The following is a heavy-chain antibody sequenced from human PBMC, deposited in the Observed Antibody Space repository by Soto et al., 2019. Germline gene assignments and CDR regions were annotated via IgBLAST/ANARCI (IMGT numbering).Heavy chain of an antibody. CDR3: AREIYYDTRGLYVAYYFDN. J-gene: IGHJ4*02. Sequence: SETLSLTCTVSGASVSSGSFYWSWIRQPPGKGLEWIGYISYTGSTNYNPSLKGRVTISVDTSKNQFSLKLSSVTAADTAVYYCAREIYYDTRGLYVAYYFDNGGQGTLVTVSS. V-gene: IGHV4-61*01. CDR2: ISYTGST. CDR1: GASVSSGSFY. D-gene: IGHD3-22*01.